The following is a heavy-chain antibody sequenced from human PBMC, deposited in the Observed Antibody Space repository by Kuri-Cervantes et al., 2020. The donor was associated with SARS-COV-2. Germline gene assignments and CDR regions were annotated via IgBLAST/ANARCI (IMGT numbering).Heavy chain of an antibody. Sequence: ASVKVSCKASGGTFSSYAISWVRQAPGQGLEWMGWNSAYNGNTSYAQKRQGRVTMTTDTSTSTAYMELRSLRSDGTAVYYCARERTGEADYWGQGTLVTVSS. CDR3: ARERTGEADY. J-gene: IGHJ4*02. D-gene: IGHD7-27*01. V-gene: IGHV1-18*01. CDR2: NSAYNGNT. CDR1: GGTFSSYA.